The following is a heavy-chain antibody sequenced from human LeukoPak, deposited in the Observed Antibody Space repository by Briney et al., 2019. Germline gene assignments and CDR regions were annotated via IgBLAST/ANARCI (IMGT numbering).Heavy chain of an antibody. Sequence: GGSLRLSCAASGFIFSSFEMNWVRQAPGKGLEWVSYISSSGNTIYYADSVKGRFTISRDNAKNSLYLQMNSLRAEDKAVYHCARSFDVWGQGTMVTVSS. CDR3: ARSFDV. CDR1: GFIFSSFE. V-gene: IGHV3-48*03. J-gene: IGHJ3*01. CDR2: ISSSGNTI.